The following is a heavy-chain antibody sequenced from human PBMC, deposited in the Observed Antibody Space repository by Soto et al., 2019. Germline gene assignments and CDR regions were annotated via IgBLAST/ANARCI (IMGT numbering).Heavy chain of an antibody. J-gene: IGHJ3*01. CDR3: ARDLGSSGYPDAFDL. D-gene: IGHD5-12*01. Sequence: PGGSLRLSCAASGFMSETYSMNWVRQAPGKGLEWVASISGKSSFTYYAESLRGRLTISRDNAKNSVFLQLNSLRAEDTAVYFCARDLGSSGYPDAFDLWGQGTMVTVSS. CDR1: GFMSETYS. CDR2: ISGKSSFT. V-gene: IGHV3-21*01.